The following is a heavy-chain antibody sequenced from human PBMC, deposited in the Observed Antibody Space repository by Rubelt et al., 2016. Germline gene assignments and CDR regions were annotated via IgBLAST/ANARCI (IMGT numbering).Heavy chain of an antibody. Sequence: QAPGKGLEWVSAISGSGTSTYYADSVKGRFTISRDNSKNTLYLQMNSLRAEDTAVYYCAKGGLSYSTALDSWGQGTLVTVSS. J-gene: IGHJ5*01. V-gene: IGHV3-23*01. CDR3: AKGGLSYSTALDS. CDR2: ISGSGTST. D-gene: IGHD6-13*01.